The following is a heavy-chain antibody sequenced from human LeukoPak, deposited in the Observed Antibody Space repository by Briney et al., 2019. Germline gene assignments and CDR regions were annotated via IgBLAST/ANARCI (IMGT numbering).Heavy chain of an antibody. Sequence: GGSLRLSCAASGFTSSSYALNWVRQAPGKGLEWVATVSGSGDRMNHADSVKGRFTISRDNSKNTIYLQMNSLRAEDTALYYCAKAAAAPGFDFWGQGTLVTVSS. CDR3: AKAAAAPGFDF. D-gene: IGHD6-13*01. CDR2: VSGSGDRM. V-gene: IGHV3-23*01. CDR1: GFTSSSYA. J-gene: IGHJ4*02.